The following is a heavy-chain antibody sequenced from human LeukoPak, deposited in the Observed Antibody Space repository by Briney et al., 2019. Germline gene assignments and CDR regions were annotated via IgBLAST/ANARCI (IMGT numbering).Heavy chain of an antibody. J-gene: IGHJ4*02. D-gene: IGHD4-11*01. CDR2: IHQDGSET. CDR1: GFTFTNFW. V-gene: IGHV3-7*05. Sequence: GGSLRLSCAASGFTFTNFWMAWVRQAPAKGLEWVASIHQDGSETHSIDSGRFTISRDNAKNSLYPQMNSLRDEDTAVYYCANTVGHYSHNWGQGTLVTVSS. CDR3: ANTVGHYSHN.